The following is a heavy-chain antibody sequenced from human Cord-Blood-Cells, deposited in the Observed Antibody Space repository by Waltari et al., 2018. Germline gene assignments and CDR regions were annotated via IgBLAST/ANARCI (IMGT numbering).Heavy chain of an antibody. Sequence: QVQLQQWGAGLLKPSETLSLTCAVYGGSFSGYYWSWIRQPPGKGLDWIGEINHSGNTNYNPSLKSRVTISVDTSKNQFSLKLSSVTAADTAVYYCARHGDRRGSYYFQHWGQGTLVTVSS. V-gene: IGHV4-34*01. J-gene: IGHJ1*01. D-gene: IGHD1-26*01. CDR3: ARHGDRRGSYYFQH. CDR1: GGSFSGYY. CDR2: INHSGNT.